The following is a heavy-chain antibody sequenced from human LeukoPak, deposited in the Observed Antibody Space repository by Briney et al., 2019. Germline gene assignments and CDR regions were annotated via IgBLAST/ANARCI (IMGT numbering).Heavy chain of an antibody. Sequence: GASVKVSCRASGYTSLSYGISWVRQAPGQGLEWMGWISAYNGNTYYAQKFQGRVTITADESTSTAYMELSSLRSEDTAVYYCASGGSGYSYGIDYWGQGTLVTVSS. CDR3: ASGGSGYSYGIDY. D-gene: IGHD5-18*01. CDR1: GYTSLSYG. V-gene: IGHV1-18*01. J-gene: IGHJ4*02. CDR2: ISAYNGNT.